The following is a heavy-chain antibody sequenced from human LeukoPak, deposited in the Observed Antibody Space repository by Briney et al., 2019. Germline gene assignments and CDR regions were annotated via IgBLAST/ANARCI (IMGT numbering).Heavy chain of an antibody. D-gene: IGHD3-16*01. Sequence: PSETLSLTCIVSGDSISGSDYYWGWIRQTPGKGLEWIGSIYSSGNTFYNPSFQSRVTVSVDTSKNQLSRQLTDVTAAHSTMCLCARNPILVVGVLPTPAIFDSWGPGTLVAVSS. V-gene: IGHV4-39*01. J-gene: IGHJ4*02. CDR1: GDSISGSDYY. CDR2: IYSSGNT. CDR3: ARNPILVVGVLPTPAIFDS.